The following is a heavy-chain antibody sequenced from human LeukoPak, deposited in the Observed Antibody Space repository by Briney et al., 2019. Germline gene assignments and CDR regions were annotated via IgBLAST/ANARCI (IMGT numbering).Heavy chain of an antibody. V-gene: IGHV3-30*04. CDR2: ISFDGSNK. CDR1: GFTFSSYA. J-gene: IGHJ4*02. D-gene: IGHD4-23*01. CDR3: ARSYGGTSFGYFDF. Sequence: GSLRLSCAASGFTFSSYAIHWVRQAPGKGLEWVAIISFDGSNKYYADSVKGRFTISRDNSKNTLYLQMNSLRAEDTAVYYCARSYGGTSFGYFDFWGQGTLVTVSS.